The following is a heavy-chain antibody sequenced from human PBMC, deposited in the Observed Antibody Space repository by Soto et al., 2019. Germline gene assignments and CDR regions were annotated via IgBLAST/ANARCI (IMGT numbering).Heavy chain of an antibody. CDR2: ISYDGSRK. J-gene: IGHJ4*02. V-gene: IGHV3-30*18. CDR3: TKEAMDRGVIGDY. CDR1: GFTFSNDG. Sequence: QVQLVESGGGVVQPGRSLRLSCAASGFTFSNDGMHWVRQAPGKGLEWVAVISYDGSRKYYEDSVGGRFTISRDNSKNTLYLEMNSLIPEDTAVYYCTKEAMDRGVIGDYWGQGTLVTVSS. D-gene: IGHD3-16*02.